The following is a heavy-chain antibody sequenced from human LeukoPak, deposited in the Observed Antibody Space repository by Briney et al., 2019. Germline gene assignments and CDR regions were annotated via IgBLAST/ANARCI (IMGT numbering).Heavy chain of an antibody. CDR2: ISSSSSYI. Sequence: GGSLRLSCAASGFTFSSYSMNWVRQAPGKGLEWVPSISSSSSYIYYADSVKGRFTISRDNAKNSLYLQMNSLRAEDTAVYYCARAARGYSYGYGHYFDYWGQGTLVTVSS. D-gene: IGHD5-18*01. J-gene: IGHJ4*02. CDR3: ARAARGYSYGYGHYFDY. CDR1: GFTFSSYS. V-gene: IGHV3-21*01.